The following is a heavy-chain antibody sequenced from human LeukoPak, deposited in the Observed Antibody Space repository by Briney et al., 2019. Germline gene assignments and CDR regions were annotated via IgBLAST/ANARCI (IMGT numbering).Heavy chain of an antibody. J-gene: IGHJ4*02. CDR3: ARDRDILTGSGYYFDY. V-gene: IGHV1-2*06. CDR2: INPNSGGT. Sequence: ASVKVSCKASGYTFTGYYMHWVRQAPGQGVEWMGRINPNSGGTNYAQKFQGRVTMTRDTSISTAYMELSRLRSDDTAVYYCARDRDILTGSGYYFDYWGQGTLVTVSS. CDR1: GYTFTGYY. D-gene: IGHD3-9*01.